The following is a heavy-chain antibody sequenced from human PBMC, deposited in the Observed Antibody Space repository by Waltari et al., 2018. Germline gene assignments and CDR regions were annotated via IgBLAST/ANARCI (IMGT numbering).Heavy chain of an antibody. Sequence: QLQLQESGPGLVNPSETLSLTCTVSGVSISTSRYYWGWIRQPPGKGLDWIGSLHYGWGSYVNPSLKSRVTISVDTSKNQCSLKLTSVTAADTAVYYCATLPIPLELWYFDLWGRGTLVTVSS. D-gene: IGHD1-7*01. CDR1: GVSISTSRYY. CDR3: ATLPIPLELWYFDL. J-gene: IGHJ2*01. V-gene: IGHV4-39*01. CDR2: LHYGWGS.